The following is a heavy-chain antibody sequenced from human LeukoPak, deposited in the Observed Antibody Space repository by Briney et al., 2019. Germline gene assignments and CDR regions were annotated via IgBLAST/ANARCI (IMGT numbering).Heavy chain of an antibody. CDR1: GFIFSTYA. D-gene: IGHD1-26*01. CDR2: ISGGGTST. V-gene: IGHV3-23*01. CDR3: ARWDHGAPLGY. Sequence: GSLRLSCAASGFIFSTYAMNWVRQAPGKGLEWVSAISGGGTSTYYADSVKGRFTISRDNSKNTLYLQVNSLRVEDTAVYYCARWDHGAPLGYWGQGTLVTVSS. J-gene: IGHJ4*02.